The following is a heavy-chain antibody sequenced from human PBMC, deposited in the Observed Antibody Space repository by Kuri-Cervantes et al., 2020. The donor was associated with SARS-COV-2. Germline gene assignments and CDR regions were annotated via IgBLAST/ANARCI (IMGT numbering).Heavy chain of an antibody. Sequence: SETLSLTCAVSGYSISSSSYYWGWIRQPPGKGLEWIGSIYYSGSTYYNPSLKSRVTISVDTSKNQFSLKLSSVTAADTAVYYCASILGRPMNSSSWIIYYYYMDVWGKGTTVTVSS. CDR2: IYYSGST. D-gene: IGHD6-13*01. J-gene: IGHJ6*03. V-gene: IGHV4-39*01. CDR3: ASILGRPMNSSSWIIYYYYMDV. CDR1: GYSISSSSYY.